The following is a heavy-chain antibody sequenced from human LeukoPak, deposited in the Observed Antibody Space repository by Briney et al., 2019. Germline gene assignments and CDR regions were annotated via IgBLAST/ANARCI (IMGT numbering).Heavy chain of an antibody. Sequence: SQTLSLTCTVSGGSISSGDYYWSWIRRPPGKGLEWIGYIYYSGSTYYNPSLKSRVTISVDTSKNQFSLKLSSVTAADTAVYYCAREFVAYYDFWSGYYTGYFDYWGQGTLVTVSS. CDR2: IYYSGST. J-gene: IGHJ4*02. CDR3: AREFVAYYDFWSGYYTGYFDY. V-gene: IGHV4-30-4*01. CDR1: GGSISSGDYY. D-gene: IGHD3-3*01.